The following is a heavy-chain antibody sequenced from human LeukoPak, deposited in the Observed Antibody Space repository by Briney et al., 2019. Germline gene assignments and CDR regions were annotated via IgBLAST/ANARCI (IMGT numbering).Heavy chain of an antibody. J-gene: IGHJ4*02. V-gene: IGHV4-59*01. D-gene: IGHD3-9*01. CDR2: IFYSGST. CDR1: GGSISSYY. CDR3: ARTYDILTGYLY. Sequence: SETLSLTCTVSGGSISSYYWSWIRQPPGKGLEWIGFIFYSGSTNYNPSLKSRVTISVDTSKNQFSLKLSSVTAADTAVYYCARTYDILTGYLYWGQGTLVTVSS.